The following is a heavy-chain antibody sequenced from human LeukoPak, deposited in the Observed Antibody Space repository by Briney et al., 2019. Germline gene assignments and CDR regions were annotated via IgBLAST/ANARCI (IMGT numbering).Heavy chain of an antibody. CDR2: INPNSGGT. V-gene: IGHV1-2*02. CDR1: GYTFSGYY. CDR3: ATEVTD. Sequence: ASVKVSCEASGYTFSGYYMHWVRQAPGQGLEWMGWINPNSGGTKYAQKFQGRVTMTRDTSISTAYMELSRLRSDDTAAYYCATEVTDWGQGTLVTVSS. J-gene: IGHJ4*02. D-gene: IGHD5-18*01.